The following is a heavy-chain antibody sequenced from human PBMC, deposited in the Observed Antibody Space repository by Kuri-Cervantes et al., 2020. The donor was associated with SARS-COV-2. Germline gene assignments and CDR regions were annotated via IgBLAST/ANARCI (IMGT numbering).Heavy chain of an antibody. J-gene: IGHJ5*02. D-gene: IGHD5-12*01. Sequence: GESLKISCAASGFTFSSYAMHWVRQAPGKGLEWVAVISYDGSNKYYADSVQGRFTISRDNSKNTLYLQMNSLRAEDTAVYYCARHQLPTGGRSGYRYKMRQWAGIEPTYSGVGWFDPWGQGTLVTVSS. CDR2: ISYDGSNK. V-gene: IGHV3-30*04. CDR1: GFTFSSYA. CDR3: ARHQLPTGGRSGYRYKMRQWAGIEPTYSGVGWFDP.